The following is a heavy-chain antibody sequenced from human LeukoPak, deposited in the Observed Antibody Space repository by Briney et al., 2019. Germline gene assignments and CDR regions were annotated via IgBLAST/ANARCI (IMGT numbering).Heavy chain of an antibody. V-gene: IGHV3-30-3*01. D-gene: IGHD3-10*01. CDR1: GFTFSSYA. Sequence: PGRSLRLSCAASGFTFSSYAMHWVRQAPGKGLEWVAVISYDGSNKYYADSVKGRFTISRDNSKNTLYLQMNSLRAEDTAVYYCASDNYYGSGSYYNRYYYYGMDVWGQGTTVTVSS. J-gene: IGHJ6*02. CDR2: ISYDGSNK. CDR3: ASDNYYGSGSYYNRYYYYGMDV.